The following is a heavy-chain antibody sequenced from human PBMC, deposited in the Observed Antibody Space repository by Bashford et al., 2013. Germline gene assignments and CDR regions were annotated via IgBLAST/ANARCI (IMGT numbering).Heavy chain of an antibody. CDR3: AKDSLYDSSGYPTPWYFDY. J-gene: IGHJ4*02. D-gene: IGHD3-22*01. Sequence: GSLRLSCAASGFTFSSYSMNWVRQAPGKGLEWVSSISSSSSYIYYADSVKGRFTISRDNAKNTLYLQMNSLRAEDTAVYYCAKDSLYDSSGYPTPWYFDYWGQGTLVTVSS. CDR1: GFTFSSYS. CDR2: ISSSSSYI. V-gene: IGHV3-21*04.